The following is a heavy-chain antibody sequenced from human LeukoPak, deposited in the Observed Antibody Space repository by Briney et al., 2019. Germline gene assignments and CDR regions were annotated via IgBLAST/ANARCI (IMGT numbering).Heavy chain of an antibody. V-gene: IGHV3-30*02. D-gene: IGHD5-12*01. Sequence: GGSLRLSCAASGFTFSSYGMHWVRQAPGKGLEWVAFIRYDGSNKYYAGSVKGRCAISRDNSKNTLNLQMNSLKPEDAGVYYCAREILGTIGPFDLWGQGTMVTVSS. CDR3: AREILGTIGPFDL. CDR2: IRYDGSNK. J-gene: IGHJ3*01. CDR1: GFTFSSYG.